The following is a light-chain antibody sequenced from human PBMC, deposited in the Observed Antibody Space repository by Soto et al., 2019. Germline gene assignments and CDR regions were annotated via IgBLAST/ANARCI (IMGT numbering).Light chain of an antibody. CDR2: AAS. V-gene: IGKV1-39*01. CDR3: QQSYSTLWT. CDR1: QSISSY. Sequence: DIQMTQSPSSLSASVGVRVTITCRASQSISSYLNGYQQKPGKAPKLLIYAASSLQSGVPSRFSGSGSGTDFTLTISSLQPEDFATYYCQQSYSTLWTFGQGTKVEIK. J-gene: IGKJ1*01.